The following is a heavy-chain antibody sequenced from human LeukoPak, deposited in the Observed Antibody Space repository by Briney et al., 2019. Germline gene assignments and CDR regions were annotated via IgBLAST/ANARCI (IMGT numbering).Heavy chain of an antibody. CDR1: GYTFSTYW. CDR2: INSDGRSI. J-gene: IGHJ4*02. V-gene: IGHV3-74*01. CDR3: ARDFYYGSGSLDQ. D-gene: IGHD3-10*01. Sequence: GGSLRLSCAASGYTFSTYWMHWVRQGPGKGLVWVSRINSDGRSISYADSVKGRFTISRDNAKNTLYLQMNSLRAEDTAVYYCARDFYYGSGSLDQWGQGTLVTVSS.